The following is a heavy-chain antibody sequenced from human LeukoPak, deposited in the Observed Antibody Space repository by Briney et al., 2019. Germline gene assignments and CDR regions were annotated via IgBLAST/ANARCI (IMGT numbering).Heavy chain of an antibody. D-gene: IGHD3-22*01. J-gene: IGHJ3*02. V-gene: IGHV4-59*08. CDR2: IYYSGST. CDR3: ARGLTYYFDSSGYYVTDAFDI. Sequence: PSETLSLTCTVSGGSISGYYWSWIRQPPGKGLEWIGFIYYSGSTNYNPSLKSRITISIDTSKNHFALKLSSVTAADTAVYYCARGLTYYFDSSGYYVTDAFDIWGQGTMVTVSS. CDR1: GGSISGYY.